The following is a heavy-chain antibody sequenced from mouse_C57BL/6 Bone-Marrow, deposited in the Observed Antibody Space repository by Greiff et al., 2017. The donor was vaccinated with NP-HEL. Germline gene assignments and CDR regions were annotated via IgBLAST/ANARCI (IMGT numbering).Heavy chain of an antibody. V-gene: IGHV5-12*01. Sequence: EVQLVESGGGLVQPGGSLKLSCAASGFTFSDYYMYWVRQTPEKRLEWVAYISNGGGSTYYPDTVKGRFTISRDNAKNTLYLQMSRLKSEDTAMYYCASSWYGSFDYWGQGTTLTVSS. CDR2: ISNGGGST. CDR1: GFTFSDYY. D-gene: IGHD1-1*01. J-gene: IGHJ2*01. CDR3: ASSWYGSFDY.